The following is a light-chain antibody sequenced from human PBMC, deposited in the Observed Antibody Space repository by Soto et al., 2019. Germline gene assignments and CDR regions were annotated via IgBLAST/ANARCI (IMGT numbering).Light chain of an antibody. CDR2: KAS. V-gene: IGKV1-5*03. CDR3: QQYNSYSFT. J-gene: IGKJ3*01. CDR1: QSISSW. Sequence: DIQMTQSPSNLSASVGDRVTITCRASQSISSWLAWYQQKPGKAPKLLIYKASSLESGVPSRFSGSGSGTEFTLSISSLQPDDFATYYCQQYNSYSFTFGPGTKVDIK.